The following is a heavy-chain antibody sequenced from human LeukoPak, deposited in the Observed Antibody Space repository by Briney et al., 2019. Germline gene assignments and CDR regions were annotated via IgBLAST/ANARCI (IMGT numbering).Heavy chain of an antibody. D-gene: IGHD2-21*02. CDR2: IYYSGST. J-gene: IGHJ5*02. V-gene: IGHV4-31*03. Sequence: SETLSLTCTVSGGSISSGGYYWSWIRQHPGKGLEWIGYIYYSGSTYYNPSLKSRVTISVDRSKNQFSLKLSSVTAADTAMYFCARTPTYCGGDCYYFDPWGQGTLVTVSS. CDR3: ARTPTYCGGDCYYFDP. CDR1: GGSISSGGYY.